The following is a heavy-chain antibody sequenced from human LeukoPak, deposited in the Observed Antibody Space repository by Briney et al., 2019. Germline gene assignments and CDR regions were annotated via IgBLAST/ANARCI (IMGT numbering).Heavy chain of an antibody. Sequence: SETLSLTCTVSGYSISSGYYWGWIRQPPGKGLEWIGSIYYSGSTYYNPSLKSRVTISVDTSKNQFSLKLSSVTAADTAVYYCARRMSGSSSWYAGGAFDIWGQGTMVTVSS. CDR3: ARRMSGSSSWYAGGAFDI. CDR1: GYSISSGYY. J-gene: IGHJ3*02. V-gene: IGHV4-38-2*02. CDR2: IYYSGST. D-gene: IGHD6-13*01.